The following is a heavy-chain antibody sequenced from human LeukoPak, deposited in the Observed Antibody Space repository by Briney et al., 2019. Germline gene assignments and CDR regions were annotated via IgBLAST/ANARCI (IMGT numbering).Heavy chain of an antibody. D-gene: IGHD4-17*01. CDR3: ARHGGTVTSAFDI. J-gene: IGHJ3*02. V-gene: IGHV5-10-1*01. CDR1: RYSFTSYW. Sequence: GESLKISCKGSRYSFTSYWISWVRQMPGKGLEWMGRIDPSDSYTNYSPSFQGHVTISADKSISTAYLQWSSLKASDTAMYYCARHGGTVTSAFDIWGQGTMVTVSS. CDR2: IDPSDSYT.